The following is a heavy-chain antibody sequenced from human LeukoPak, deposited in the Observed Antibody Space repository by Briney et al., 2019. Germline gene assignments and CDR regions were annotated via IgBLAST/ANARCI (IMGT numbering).Heavy chain of an antibody. J-gene: IGHJ4*02. CDR2: ISSSGSTI. V-gene: IGHV3-48*03. D-gene: IGHD6-6*01. CDR1: GFTFSSYE. CDR3: ARAPSAPEYSGSSPRVHFDY. Sequence: GGSLRLSCAASGFTFSSYEMNWVRQAPGKGLEWVSYISSSGSTIYYADSVKGRFTISRDNAKNSLYLQMNSLRAEDTAVYYCARAPSAPEYSGSSPRVHFDYWGQGTLVTVSS.